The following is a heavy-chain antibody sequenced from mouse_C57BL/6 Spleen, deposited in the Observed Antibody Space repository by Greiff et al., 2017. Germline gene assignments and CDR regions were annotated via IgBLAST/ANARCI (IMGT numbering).Heavy chain of an antibody. CDR1: GFTFSDYY. J-gene: IGHJ1*03. CDR2: INYDGSST. Sequence: EVMLVESEGGLVQPGSSMKLSCTASGFTFSDYYMAWVRQVPEKGLEWVANINYDGSSTYYLDSLKSRFIISRDNAKNILYLQMSSLKSEDTATYYCARKTAVVASYPWYFDVWGTGTTVTVSS. D-gene: IGHD1-1*01. CDR3: ARKTAVVASYPWYFDV. V-gene: IGHV5-16*01.